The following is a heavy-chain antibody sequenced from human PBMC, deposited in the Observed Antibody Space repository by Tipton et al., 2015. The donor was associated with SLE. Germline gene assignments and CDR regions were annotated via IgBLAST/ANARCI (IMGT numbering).Heavy chain of an antibody. Sequence: SLRLSCAASGFTYSGYAMHWVRQAPGKGLEWVAFIRADGSNKDYADSVKGRFTISRDNSKNTLYLQMNRLRVEDTAIYYCARGGYSSGWYGDYFVYCGQGTLVTVSS. J-gene: IGHJ4*02. CDR1: GFTYSGYA. CDR2: IRADGSNK. D-gene: IGHD6-19*01. V-gene: IGHV3-30*02. CDR3: ARGGYSSGWYGDYFVY.